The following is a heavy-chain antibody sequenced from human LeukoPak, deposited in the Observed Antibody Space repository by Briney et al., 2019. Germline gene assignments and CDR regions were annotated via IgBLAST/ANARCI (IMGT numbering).Heavy chain of an antibody. D-gene: IGHD2-15*01. CDR2: IYYSGST. Sequence: SETLSLTCTVSGGSISSSSYYWGWIRQPPGKGLEWIGSIYYSGSTYNNPSLKTRVTISVDTSKNQFSLKLSCVTAADTAVYYCASPGGGSCSGGSCYSTWYFDLWGRGTLITVSS. J-gene: IGHJ2*01. V-gene: IGHV4-39*01. CDR1: GGSISSSSYY. CDR3: ASPGGGSCSGGSCYSTWYFDL.